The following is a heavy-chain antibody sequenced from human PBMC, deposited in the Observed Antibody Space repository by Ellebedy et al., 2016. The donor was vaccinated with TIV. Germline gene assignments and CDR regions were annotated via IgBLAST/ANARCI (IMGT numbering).Heavy chain of an antibody. CDR3: VRDGSYDYGDY. Sequence: PGGSLRLSCAASGFTFSNCWMHWVRQAPGKGLVWVSRIYNDGSSTSYADSVEGRFTISRDNPKNTVYLQMNSLRVEDTAVYYCVRDGSYDYGDYWGQGTVVTVSS. V-gene: IGHV3-74*01. D-gene: IGHD3-16*01. CDR2: IYNDGSST. CDR1: GFTFSNCW. J-gene: IGHJ4*02.